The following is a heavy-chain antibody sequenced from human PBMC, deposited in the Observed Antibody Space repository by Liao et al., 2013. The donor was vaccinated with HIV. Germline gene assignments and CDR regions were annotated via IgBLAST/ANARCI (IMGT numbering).Heavy chain of an antibody. CDR2: IFTTGST. J-gene: IGHJ3*02. V-gene: IGHV4-61*02. D-gene: IGHD3-10*01. Sequence: QVQLLESGPGLVKPSQTLSLTCTVSGGSISSGSYYWSWIRQPAGKGLEWIGRIFTTGSTNYNPSLKSRVTISVDTSKNQFSLKLSSVTAADTAVYYCARGVVRGGAFDIWGQGTMVTVSS. CDR1: GGSISSGSYY. CDR3: ARGVVRGGAFDI.